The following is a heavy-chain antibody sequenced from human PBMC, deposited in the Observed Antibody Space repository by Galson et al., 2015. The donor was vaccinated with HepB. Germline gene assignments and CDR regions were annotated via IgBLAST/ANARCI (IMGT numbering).Heavy chain of an antibody. Sequence: SLRLSCAASGFTISSNYMNWVRQAPGKGLEWVPIIYSGGSTYYADSVKGRFTVSRDSSENTLYLQMNSLRAEDTAVYYCARDKSDFWSGPRPGGMDVWGQGTTVTVSS. V-gene: IGHV3-53*01. CDR1: GFTISSNY. D-gene: IGHD3-3*01. J-gene: IGHJ6*02. CDR3: ARDKSDFWSGPRPGGMDV. CDR2: IYSGGST.